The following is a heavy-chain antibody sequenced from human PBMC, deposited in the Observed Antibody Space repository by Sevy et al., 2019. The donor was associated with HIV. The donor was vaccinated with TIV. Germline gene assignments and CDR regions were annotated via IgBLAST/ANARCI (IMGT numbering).Heavy chain of an antibody. Sequence: LSLTCAASGFAFSNYYAMHWVRQAPGKGLEWVALISYDGSDTYYADSVKGRLTVSRDNFKNTLFLQMNSLTTEDTAVYYCARPRANYVDHYFFYAMDVWGQGTTVTVSS. D-gene: IGHD4-17*01. J-gene: IGHJ6*02. CDR3: ARPRANYVDHYFFYAMDV. CDR1: GFAFSNYYA. V-gene: IGHV3-30-3*01. CDR2: ISYDGSDT.